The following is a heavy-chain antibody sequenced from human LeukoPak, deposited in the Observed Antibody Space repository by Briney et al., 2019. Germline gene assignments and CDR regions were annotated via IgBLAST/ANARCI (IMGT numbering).Heavy chain of an antibody. CDR2: IYTSGST. CDR3: ARVGCSGGSCVLDY. J-gene: IGHJ4*02. V-gene: IGHV4-61*02. D-gene: IGHD2-15*01. CDR1: GGSISSGSYY. Sequence: PSETLSLTCTVSGGSISSGSYYWSWIRQPAGKGLEWIGRIYTSGSTNYNPSLKSRVTISVDTSKNQFSLKLSSVTAADTAVYYCARVGCSGGSCVLDYWGQGTLVTVSS.